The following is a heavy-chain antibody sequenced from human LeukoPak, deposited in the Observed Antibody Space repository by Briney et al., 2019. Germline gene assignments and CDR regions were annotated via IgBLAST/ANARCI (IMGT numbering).Heavy chain of an antibody. CDR3: ARYCSSTSCILRGFDY. D-gene: IGHD2-2*01. CDR2: IYHTGSI. J-gene: IGHJ4*02. V-gene: IGHV4-38-2*01. Sequence: PSETLSLTCSVSGYSFTSGHYWGWIRQPPGKGLEWIGNIYHTGSIHYNPSLKSRVTISVDTSKNQFSLKLSSVTAADTAVYYCARYCSSTSCILRGFDYWGQGTLVTVSS. CDR1: GYSFTSGHY.